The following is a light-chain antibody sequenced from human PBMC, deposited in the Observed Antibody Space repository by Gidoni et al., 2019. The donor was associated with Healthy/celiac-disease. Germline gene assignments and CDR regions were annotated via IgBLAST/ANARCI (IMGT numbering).Light chain of an antibody. V-gene: IGKV3-20*01. CDR2: GAS. CDR3: QQYGSSPPALT. Sequence: EIELTQSPGTLSLSPGERATLSCRASQSVSSSYLAWYQQKPGRAPRLLIYGASSSATGIPDRFSGSGSGTDFTLTISRLEPEDFAVYYCQQYGSSPPALTFGGGTKVEIK. J-gene: IGKJ4*01. CDR1: QSVSSSY.